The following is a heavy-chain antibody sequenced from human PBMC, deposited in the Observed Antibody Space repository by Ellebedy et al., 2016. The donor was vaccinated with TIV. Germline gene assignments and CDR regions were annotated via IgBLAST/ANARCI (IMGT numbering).Heavy chain of an antibody. V-gene: IGHV4-34*01. D-gene: IGHD5-18*01. J-gene: IGHJ4*02. CDR2: INHSGST. Sequence: SETLSLTXAVYGGSFSGYYWSWIRQPPGKGLEWIGEINHSGSTNYNPSLKSRVTISVDTSKNQFSLKLSSVTAADTAVYYCARGKGIQLWLQRYFDYWGQGTLVTVSS. CDR1: GGSFSGYY. CDR3: ARGKGIQLWLQRYFDY.